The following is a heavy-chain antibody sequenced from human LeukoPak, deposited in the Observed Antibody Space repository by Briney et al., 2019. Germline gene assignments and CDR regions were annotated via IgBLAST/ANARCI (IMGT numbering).Heavy chain of an antibody. CDR2: IRADNGDT. CDR3: ARDWPTVIADF. D-gene: IGHD4-11*01. CDR1: GYKFLSHG. J-gene: IGHJ1*01. Sequence: ASVRVSCKTSGYKFLSHGISWVRQAPGQGLEWLGWIRADNGDTRFAQRFQGRFTMTTDTSTSTAHMELRSLRSDDTAVYYCARDWPTVIADFWGQGTLVTVSS. V-gene: IGHV1-18*04.